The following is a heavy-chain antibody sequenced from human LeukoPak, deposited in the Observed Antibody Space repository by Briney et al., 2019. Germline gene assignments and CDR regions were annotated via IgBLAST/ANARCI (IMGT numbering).Heavy chain of an antibody. CDR1: GFTFSDYY. CDR2: MWYDGTNK. J-gene: IGHJ4*02. V-gene: IGHV3-33*08. CDR3: ARDRYSSSSGVDY. D-gene: IGHD6-6*01. Sequence: GGSLRLSCAASGFTFSDYYMSWIRQAPGKGLEWVAVMWYDGTNKHYADSVKGRFTISRDNSKNTLYLQMNSLRVEDTAVYYCARDRYSSSSGVDYWGQGTLVTVSS.